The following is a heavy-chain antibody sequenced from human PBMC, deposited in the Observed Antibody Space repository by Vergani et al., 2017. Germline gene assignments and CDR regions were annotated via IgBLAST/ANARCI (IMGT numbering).Heavy chain of an antibody. Sequence: EVQLVESGGGLVKPGGSLRLSCAASGFTFSNAWMNWVRQAPGKGLEWVGRIKSKTDGGTTDYAAPVKGRFTISRDDSKNTLYLQMNSLKTEDTAVYYCTTGPALYCSSTSCYSPFGYWGQGTLVTVSS. CDR3: TTGPALYCSSTSCYSPFGY. CDR2: IKSKTDGGTT. D-gene: IGHD2-2*02. V-gene: IGHV3-15*07. J-gene: IGHJ4*02. CDR1: GFTFSNAW.